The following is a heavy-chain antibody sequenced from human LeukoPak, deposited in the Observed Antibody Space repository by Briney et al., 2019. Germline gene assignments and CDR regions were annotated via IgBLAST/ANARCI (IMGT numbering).Heavy chain of an antibody. CDR2: IYHTGSN. Sequence: SDTLSLTCLVSSGSVSSYYWTWIRQPPGKGLEWIGYIYHTGSNNYSPSLKSRVTMYVDTSKNQLSLKLSSVTAADTAMYYCARARYTNSWYAVDIWGQGTMVTVSS. J-gene: IGHJ3*02. V-gene: IGHV4-59*08. CDR3: ARARYTNSWYAVDI. D-gene: IGHD6-13*01. CDR1: SGSVSSYY.